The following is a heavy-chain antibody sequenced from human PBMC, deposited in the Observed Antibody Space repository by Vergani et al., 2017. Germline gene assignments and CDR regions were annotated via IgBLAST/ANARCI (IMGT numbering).Heavy chain of an antibody. J-gene: IGHJ4*02. D-gene: IGHD3-9*01. CDR2: IRSKAYGGTT. CDR3: TRTLRYFGGDFDY. CDR1: GFTFGDYA. V-gene: IGHV3-49*04. Sequence: EVQLVESGGGLVQPGRSLRLSCTASGFTFGDYAMRWVRQARGKGLEWVGFIRSKAYGGTTEYAASVKGRFTISRDDSKSIAYLQMNSLKTEDTAVYYCTRTLRYFGGDFDYWGQGTLVTVSS.